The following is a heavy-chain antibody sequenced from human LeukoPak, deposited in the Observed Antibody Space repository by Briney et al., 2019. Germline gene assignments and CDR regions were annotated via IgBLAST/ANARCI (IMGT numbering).Heavy chain of an antibody. CDR2: ISSSSSTI. Sequence: GGSLRLSCAASGFTFSRYSMNWVRQAPGKGLEWVSYISSSSSTIYYADSVKGRFTISRDNAKNSLYLQMNSLRAEDTAVYYCAREVLLWFGELSLWGKGTTVTISS. CDR3: AREVLLWFGELSL. J-gene: IGHJ6*04. CDR1: GFTFSRYS. D-gene: IGHD3-10*01. V-gene: IGHV3-48*04.